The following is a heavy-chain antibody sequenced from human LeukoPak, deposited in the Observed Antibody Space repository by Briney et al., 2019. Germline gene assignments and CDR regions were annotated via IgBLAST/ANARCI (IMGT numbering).Heavy chain of an antibody. CDR2: LYYSGNT. V-gene: IGHV4-39*01. CDR1: GGSISSSSYY. Sequence: SETMSLTCTVSGGSISSSSYYWGWIRQPPGKGLEWIGSLYYSGNTYYNPSLTSRVTISVDTSKNQFSLKLSSVTAADTAVYYCARSGTGSYHSTSDYWGQGALVTVSS. J-gene: IGHJ4*02. D-gene: IGHD1-7*01. CDR3: ARSGTGSYHSTSDY.